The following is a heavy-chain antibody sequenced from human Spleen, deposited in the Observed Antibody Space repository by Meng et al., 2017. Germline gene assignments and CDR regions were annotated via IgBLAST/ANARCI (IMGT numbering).Heavy chain of an antibody. V-gene: IGHV3-53*04. CDR1: GFTVSTNY. CDR2: IFSGGAT. D-gene: IGHD6-25*01. J-gene: IGHJ4*02. Sequence: VQLVESGGGLVQPGGSLRLSCAASGFTVSTNYMTWVRQAPGKGLEWVSVIFSGGATYYTDSVKGRFTISRHSSKNTLYLQMNSLRTEDTAVYYCARGAADYSFDYWGQGTLVTVSS. CDR3: ARGAADYSFDY.